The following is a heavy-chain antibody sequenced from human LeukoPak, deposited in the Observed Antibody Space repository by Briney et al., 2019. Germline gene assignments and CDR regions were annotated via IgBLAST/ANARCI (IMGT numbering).Heavy chain of an antibody. Sequence: GGSLRLSCSLSGFTFSNYAMHWVRQAPGEGLEWVSLISGGSGNIYYVDSVKGRLTIYRDNSKNTLSVQITSLTPEATALYYFAKSSDYYGSVTSKKTDWGQGTLVTVAS. J-gene: IGHJ4*02. CDR1: GFTFSNYA. CDR2: ISGGSGNI. D-gene: IGHD3-10*01. V-gene: IGHV3-23*01. CDR3: AKSSDYYGSVTSKKTD.